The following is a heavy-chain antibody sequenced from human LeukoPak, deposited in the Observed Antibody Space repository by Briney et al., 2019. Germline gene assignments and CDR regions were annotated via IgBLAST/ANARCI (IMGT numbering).Heavy chain of an antibody. CDR1: GGSISSNNW. J-gene: IGHJ4*02. D-gene: IGHD3-22*01. CDR2: ILHSGNT. V-gene: IGHV4-4*02. CDR3: ATYYDSGGYRFDY. Sequence: SGTLSLTCAVSGGSISSNNWWSWIRQPPGKGLEWIGEILHSGNTNYNPSLKSRVTMSVDKSKNQFSLNLKSVTAADTAVYYCATYYDSGGYRFDYWGQGTLVTVSS.